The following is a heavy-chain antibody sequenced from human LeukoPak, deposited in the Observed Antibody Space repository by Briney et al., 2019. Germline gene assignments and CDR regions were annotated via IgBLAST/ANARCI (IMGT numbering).Heavy chain of an antibody. J-gene: IGHJ4*02. CDR3: TRRTAGSGSYDYFDY. CDR1: GGSISSYY. V-gene: IGHV4-59*08. CDR2: IYYSGST. Sequence: SQTLSLTCTVSGGSISSYYWSWIRQPPGKGLEWIGYIYYSGSTNYNPSLKSRVTISVDTSKNQFSLKLSSVTAADTAVYYCTRRTAGSGSYDYFDYWGQGTLVTVSS. D-gene: IGHD3-10*01.